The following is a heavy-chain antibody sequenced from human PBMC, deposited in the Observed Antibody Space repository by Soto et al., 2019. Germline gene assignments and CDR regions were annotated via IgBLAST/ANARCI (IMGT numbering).Heavy chain of an antibody. V-gene: IGHV4-39*01. J-gene: IGHJ6*02. CDR1: GGSISTSTYY. Sequence: SETLSLTCTVSGGSISTSTYYWGWIRHPPGKGLEWIGNIYYSGNSGSTYYSPSLKSRVTISVDTSKNQFSLKLSSVTAADTALYYCARQGFGDLHGLVDVWGQGTTVTVSS. CDR3: ARQGFGDLHGLVDV. CDR2: IYYSGNSGST. D-gene: IGHD3-10*01.